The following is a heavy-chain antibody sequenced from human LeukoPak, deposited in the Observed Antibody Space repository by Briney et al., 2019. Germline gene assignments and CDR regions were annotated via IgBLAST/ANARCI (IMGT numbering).Heavy chain of an antibody. CDR1: GYSISGGYY. CDR3: ARVRRSRLAELDY. CDR2: IYHSGNT. D-gene: IGHD3-16*01. Sequence: PSETLSLTCTVSGYSISGGYYWGWIRQPPGKGLECIGTIYHSGNTYYNPSLKSRVTISIDTSKNQFSLKLRSVTATDTAVYYCARVRRSRLAELDYWGQGTLVTVSS. V-gene: IGHV4-38-2*02. J-gene: IGHJ4*02.